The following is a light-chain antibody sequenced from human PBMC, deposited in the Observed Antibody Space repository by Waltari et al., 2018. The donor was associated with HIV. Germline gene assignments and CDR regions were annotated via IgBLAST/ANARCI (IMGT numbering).Light chain of an antibody. CDR3: LQDYNYPPT. V-gene: IGKV1-6*01. CDR1: QGVKSD. J-gene: IGKJ1*01. Sequence: AIQMTQSPSSLSASVGDKVTITCRASQGVKSDLGWYQQRPGKAPNLLIYAVSSLKTGVPSRFGGSGSGTTFTLTISSLQPEDFATYYCLQDYNYPPTFGQGTKV. CDR2: AVS.